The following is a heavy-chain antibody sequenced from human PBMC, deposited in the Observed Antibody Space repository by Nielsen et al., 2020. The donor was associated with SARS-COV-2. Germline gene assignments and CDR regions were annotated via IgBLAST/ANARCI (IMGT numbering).Heavy chain of an antibody. V-gene: IGHV3-48*01. CDR3: ARDSSGWYALTTYYYYGMDV. D-gene: IGHD6-19*01. CDR2: ISSSSSTI. CDR1: GFSFSNYG. Sequence: GESLKISCAASGFSFSNYGIHWVRQAPGKGLEWVSYISSSSSTIYYADSVKGRFTISRDNSKNTLYLQMNSLRAEDTAVYYCARDSSGWYALTTYYYYGMDVWGQGTTVTVSS. J-gene: IGHJ6*02.